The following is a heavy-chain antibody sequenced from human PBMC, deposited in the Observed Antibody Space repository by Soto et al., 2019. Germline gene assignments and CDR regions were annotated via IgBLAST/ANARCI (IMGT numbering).Heavy chain of an antibody. D-gene: IGHD3-3*01. J-gene: IGHJ6*03. CDR3: ARGPKYYDFWSGYGYYYYYMDV. Sequence: PSETLSLTCAVYGGSFSGYYWSWIRQPPGKGLEWIGEINHSGSTNYNPSLKSRVTISVDTSKNQFSLKLSSVTAADTAVYYCARGPKYYDFWSGYGYYYYYMDVWGKGTTVTVSS. V-gene: IGHV4-34*01. CDR2: INHSGST. CDR1: GGSFSGYY.